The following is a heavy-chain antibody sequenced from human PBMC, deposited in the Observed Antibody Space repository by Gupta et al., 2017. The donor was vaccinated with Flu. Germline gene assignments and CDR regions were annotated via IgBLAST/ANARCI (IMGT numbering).Heavy chain of an antibody. CDR2: ISGSGVTT. V-gene: IGHV3-23*01. D-gene: IGHD2-21*01. Sequence: EVQLLESGGGLVQPGGSLRLSCAASGFTFTDYAMTWVRQAPGKGPEWVSAISGSGVTTYYADSVKGRFTIARDNSRNTLFLQRNSLRAEETAVYSCAKCGTSTNGDSSPHYYYMDVWGKGTTVTVSS. CDR3: AKCGTSTNGDSSPHYYYMDV. CDR1: GFTFTDYA. J-gene: IGHJ6*03.